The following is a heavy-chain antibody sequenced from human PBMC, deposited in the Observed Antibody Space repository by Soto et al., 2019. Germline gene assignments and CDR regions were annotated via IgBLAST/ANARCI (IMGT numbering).Heavy chain of an antibody. V-gene: IGHV3-64*01. CDR1: GFTFSSYA. J-gene: IGHJ4*02. Sequence: EVQLVESGGGLVQPGGSLRLSCAASGFTFSSYALHWVRQAPGKGLEYVSTISRNGGSTYNANSVKGRCTISRDNSKNTLYLQMGSLRTEDMALYYCAREGGSYYFDYWGQGTLVTVSS. D-gene: IGHD1-26*01. CDR3: AREGGSYYFDY. CDR2: ISRNGGST.